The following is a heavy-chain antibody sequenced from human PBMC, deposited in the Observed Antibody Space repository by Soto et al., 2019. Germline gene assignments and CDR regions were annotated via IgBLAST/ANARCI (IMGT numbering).Heavy chain of an antibody. CDR3: VYRDFGDYCFQF. J-gene: IGHJ4*02. D-gene: IGHD4-17*01. CDR2: TYWDGND. CDR1: GLSLTTQGVH. V-gene: IGHV2-5*02. Sequence: QVTLKESGTTLVKPTQTLTLTCTFSGLSLTTQGVHVGWMRQPPGKALEWLPLTYWDGNDVYSPSLKNRLTITKDTSKSQVVLTLATVEPVNTATSYCVYRDFGDYCFQFWGQAILVNVS.